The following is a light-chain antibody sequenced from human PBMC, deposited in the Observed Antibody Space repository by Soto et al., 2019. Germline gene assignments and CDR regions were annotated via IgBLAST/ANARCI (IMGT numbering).Light chain of an antibody. J-gene: IGKJ1*01. V-gene: IGKV3-15*01. CDR2: DAS. CDR3: QQYNNWPPT. CDR1: RSVGSS. Sequence: DIVLAQSPATLSLSPGDRATLSCRASRSVGSSLAWYQQKPGQAPRLLLYDASTRATGIPARFSGSGSGTEFTLTISSLQSEDFAVYYCQQYNNWPPTFGQGTKVDIK.